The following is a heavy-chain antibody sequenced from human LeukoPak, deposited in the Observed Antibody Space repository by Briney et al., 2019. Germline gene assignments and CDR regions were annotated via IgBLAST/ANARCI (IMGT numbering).Heavy chain of an antibody. V-gene: IGHV3-30*01. J-gene: IGHJ4*02. D-gene: IGHD5-24*01. CDR3: ARDKRFNGYNLSDY. CDR2: ISYDGSNK. Sequence: PGGSLRLSCAVSGFTFSSYAMHWVRQAPGKGLEWVAVISYDGSNKYYADSVKGRSTISRDNSKNTLYLQMNSLRAEDTAVYYCARDKRFNGYNLSDYWGQGTLVTVSS. CDR1: GFTFSSYA.